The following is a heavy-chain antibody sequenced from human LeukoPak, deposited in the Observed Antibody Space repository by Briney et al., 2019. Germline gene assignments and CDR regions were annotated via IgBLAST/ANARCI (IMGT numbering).Heavy chain of an antibody. D-gene: IGHD3-10*01. V-gene: IGHV1-2*02. CDR3: ARDGGYGTESYYRGCFDY. J-gene: IGHJ4*02. Sequence: GASVKVSCKASGYSFTAFYIHWVRQAPGQGLEWMGWIHPRSGETNYAYKFRGRVTMTRDTSISTTYMDLGSLGSDDTAVYYCARDGGYGTESYYRGCFDYWGQGTLVTVSS. CDR2: IHPRSGET. CDR1: GYSFTAFY.